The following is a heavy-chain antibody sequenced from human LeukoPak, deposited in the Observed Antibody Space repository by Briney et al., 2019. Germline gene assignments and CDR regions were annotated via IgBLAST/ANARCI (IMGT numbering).Heavy chain of an antibody. CDR2: IGTAGDT. CDR3: ARGALDGARYNLYYMDV. D-gene: IGHD5-18*01. J-gene: IGHJ6*03. Sequence: GGSLRLSCAASGFTFSSYDMHWVRQATGKGLEWVSAIGTAGDTYYPGSVKGRFTISRENAKNSLYLQMNSLRAGDTAVYYCARGALDGARYNLYYMDVWGKGTTVTISS. V-gene: IGHV3-13*01. CDR1: GFTFSSYD.